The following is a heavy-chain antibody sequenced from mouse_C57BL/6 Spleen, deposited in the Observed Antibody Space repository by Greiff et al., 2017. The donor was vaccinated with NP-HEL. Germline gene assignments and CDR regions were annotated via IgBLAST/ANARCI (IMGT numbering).Heavy chain of an antibody. CDR1: GYSITSDY. J-gene: IGHJ1*03. Sequence: DVQLVESGPGLTKPSQTLSLTCSVTGYSITSDYWNWIRKFPGNKLEYMGYISYSGSTYYNPSLKSRISITRDTSKNQYYLQLNSVTTEDTATYYCARYYGSSYNRYFDVWGTGTTVTVSS. V-gene: IGHV3-8*01. D-gene: IGHD1-1*01. CDR3: ARYYGSSYNRYFDV. CDR2: ISYSGST.